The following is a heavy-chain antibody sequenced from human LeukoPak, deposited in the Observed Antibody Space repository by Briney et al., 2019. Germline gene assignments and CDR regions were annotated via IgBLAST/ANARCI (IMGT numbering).Heavy chain of an antibody. D-gene: IGHD6-13*01. CDR1: GFTVSSNY. J-gene: IGHJ4*02. CDR2: IYSGGST. CDR3: ARASAAAGIC. V-gene: IGHV3-53*04. Sequence: AGGCLRFSWAASGFTVSSNYRSWVRQAPGKGLEWVSVIYSGGSTYYADSVKGRFTISRHNSKNTLYLQMNSLRAEDTAVYYCARASAAAGICWGQGTLVTVSS.